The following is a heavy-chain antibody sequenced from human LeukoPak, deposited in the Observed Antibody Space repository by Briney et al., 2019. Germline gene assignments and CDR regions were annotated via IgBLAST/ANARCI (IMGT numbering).Heavy chain of an antibody. Sequence: SETLSLTCAVYGGSFSGYYWSWIRQPPGKGLEWIGEINHSGSTNYNPSLKSRVTISVDTSKNQFSLKLSSVTAADTAVYYCARGRNAIDYWGQGTLDTVSS. V-gene: IGHV4-34*01. CDR3: ARGRNAIDY. D-gene: IGHD1-1*01. J-gene: IGHJ4*02. CDR1: GGSFSGYY. CDR2: INHSGST.